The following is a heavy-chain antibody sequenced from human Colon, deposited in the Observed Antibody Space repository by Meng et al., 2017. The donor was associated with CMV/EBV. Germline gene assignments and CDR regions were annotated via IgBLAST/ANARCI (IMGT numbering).Heavy chain of an antibody. D-gene: IGHD2-2*01. CDR1: GYSFTNYW. J-gene: IGHJ3*01. V-gene: IGHV5-51*01. Sequence: GGSLRLSCKASGYSFTNYWIGWVRRMPGKGLEWMAIIYPGDSDTKYSPSFQGQVTISADKSISTAYLQWSSLKASDTAMYYCAKPIPYCSSSACYRDAFDVWGQGTMVTVSS. CDR3: AKPIPYCSSSACYRDAFDV. CDR2: IYPGDSDT.